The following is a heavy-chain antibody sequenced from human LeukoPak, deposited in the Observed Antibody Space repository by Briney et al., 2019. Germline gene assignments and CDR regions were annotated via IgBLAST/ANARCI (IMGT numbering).Heavy chain of an antibody. CDR3: ARETYGAFRS. J-gene: IGHJ5*02. Sequence: SETLSLTCTVSGGSISSYYWSWIRQPPGRVLEWIGYIHYTGTTNYNPSLKSRLTISVDTSKNQFSLKLSSVTAADTAVYFCARETYGAFRSWGQGTLVTVSS. CDR1: GGSISSYY. V-gene: IGHV4-59*01. D-gene: IGHD4-17*01. CDR2: IHYTGTT.